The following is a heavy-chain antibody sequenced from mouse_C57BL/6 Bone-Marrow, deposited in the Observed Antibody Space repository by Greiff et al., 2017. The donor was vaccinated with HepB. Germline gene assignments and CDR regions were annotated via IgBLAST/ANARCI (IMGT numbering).Heavy chain of an antibody. D-gene: IGHD1-1*01. CDR3: ARGGVVAKD. CDR1: GYSITSGYY. Sequence: VQLQQSGPGLVKPSQSLSLTCSVTGYSITSGYYWNWIRQFPGNKLEWMGYISYDGSNNYNPSLKNRISITRDTSKNQFFLKLNSVTTEDTATYYCARGGVVAKDWGQGTTLTVSS. CDR2: ISYDGSN. J-gene: IGHJ2*01. V-gene: IGHV3-6*01.